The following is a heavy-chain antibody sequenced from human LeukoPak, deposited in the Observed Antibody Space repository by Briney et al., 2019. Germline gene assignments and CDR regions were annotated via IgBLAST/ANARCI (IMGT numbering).Heavy chain of an antibody. CDR1: GYTFTTYY. J-gene: IGHJ4*02. CDR3: ARDYCSSTSCYTGGLDY. CDR2: INPSDGTT. V-gene: IGHV1-46*01. D-gene: IGHD2-2*02. Sequence: ASVKVSCKASGYTFTTYYMQWVRQAPGQGLEWMGIINPSDGTTFYAQKFQGRVIMTRDTSTSTFYMELRSLRSEDTAVYYCARDYCSSTSCYTGGLDYWGQGTLVTVSS.